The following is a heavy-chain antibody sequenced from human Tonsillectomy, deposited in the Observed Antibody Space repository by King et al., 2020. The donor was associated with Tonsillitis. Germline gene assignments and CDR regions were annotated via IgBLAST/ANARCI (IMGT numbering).Heavy chain of an antibody. CDR1: GFTFSSYS. CDR2: ISSSSSTI. D-gene: IGHD3-3*01. Sequence: VQLVESGGGLVQPGGSLRLSCAASGFTFSSYSMNWVRQAPGKGLEWVSYISSSSSTIYYADSVKGRFTISRDNAKNSLYLQMNSLRAEDTAVYYCARGHGDYDFWSGYYGDPWGQGTLVTVSS. J-gene: IGHJ5*02. V-gene: IGHV3-48*01. CDR3: ARGHGDYDFWSGYYGDP.